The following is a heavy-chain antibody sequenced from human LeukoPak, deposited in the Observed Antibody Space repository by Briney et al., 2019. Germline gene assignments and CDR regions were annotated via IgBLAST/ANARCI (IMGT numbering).Heavy chain of an antibody. CDR2: ISSSSSYI. CDR3: ARVPMVQGVNVDPCDY. Sequence: GGSLRLSCAASGFTFSSCSMNWVRQAPGKGLEWVSSISSSSSYIYYADSVKGRFTISRDNAKKSLFLQMNSLRAEDTAVYYCARVPMVQGVNVDPCDYWGQGTLVTVSS. D-gene: IGHD3-10*01. J-gene: IGHJ4*02. V-gene: IGHV3-21*01. CDR1: GFTFSSCS.